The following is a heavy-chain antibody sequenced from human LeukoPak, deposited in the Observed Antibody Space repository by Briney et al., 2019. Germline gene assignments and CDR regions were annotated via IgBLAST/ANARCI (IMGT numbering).Heavy chain of an antibody. CDR1: GFTFSSYW. CDR3: ARARWGLGGLDY. V-gene: IGHV3-74*01. Sequence: PGGSLRLSCAASGFTFSSYWMHWVRQAPGKGLVWVSRINSDGSSTSYADSVKGRFTISRDNAKSTLYLQMNSLRAEDTAVYYCARARWGLGGLDYWGQGTLVTVSS. D-gene: IGHD1-26*01. CDR2: INSDGSST. J-gene: IGHJ4*02.